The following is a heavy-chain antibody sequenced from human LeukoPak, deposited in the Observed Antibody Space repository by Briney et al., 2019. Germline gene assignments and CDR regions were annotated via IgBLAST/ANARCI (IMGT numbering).Heavy chain of an antibody. CDR2: ISAYNGNT. Sequence: ASVKVSCKASGYTFTSYGISWVRQAPGQGLEWMGWISAYNGNTNYAQKLQGRVTMTTDTSTSTAYMELRSLRSDDTAVYYRARAVGYSGYGNVDYWGQGTLVTVSS. CDR3: ARAVGYSGYGNVDY. V-gene: IGHV1-18*01. CDR1: GYTFTSYG. J-gene: IGHJ4*02. D-gene: IGHD5-12*01.